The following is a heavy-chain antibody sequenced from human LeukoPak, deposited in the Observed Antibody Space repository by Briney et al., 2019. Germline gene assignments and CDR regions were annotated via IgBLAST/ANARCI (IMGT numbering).Heavy chain of an antibody. J-gene: IGHJ5*01. V-gene: IGHV4-30-2*01. Sequence: SETLSLTCTASGGSISSGGYYWSWIRQPPGKGLGWIGYIYHSGSTYYNPSLKSRVTISVDRSKNQFSLKLSSVTAADTAVYYCARDSYSTKPDPALLDGRIPDWFDYWGQGTLVTVSS. CDR1: GGSISSGGYY. CDR3: ARDSYSTKPDPALLDGRIPDWFDY. D-gene: IGHD2-2*01. CDR2: IYHSGST.